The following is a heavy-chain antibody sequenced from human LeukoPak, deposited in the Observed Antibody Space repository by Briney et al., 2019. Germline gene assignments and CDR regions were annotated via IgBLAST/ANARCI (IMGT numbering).Heavy chain of an antibody. CDR3: ARYSSSSTSGWFDP. Sequence: AETLSLTCTVSGGSISSNNYYWGWIRQPPGKGLEWIGSVYYSGNTYYNPSLKSRVTISVDTSKNQFSLKLSSVTAADTAVYYCARYSSSSTSGWFDPWGQGTLVADSS. CDR1: GGSISSNNYY. CDR2: VYYSGNT. J-gene: IGHJ5*02. D-gene: IGHD6-6*01. V-gene: IGHV4-39*07.